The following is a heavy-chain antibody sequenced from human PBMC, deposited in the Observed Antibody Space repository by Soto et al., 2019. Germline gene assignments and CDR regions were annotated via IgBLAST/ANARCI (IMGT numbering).Heavy chain of an antibody. CDR3: ARAQGVRYSSGWYGGEYYFDY. V-gene: IGHV1-69*06. D-gene: IGHD6-19*01. Sequence: QVQLVQSGAEVKKPGSSVKVSCKASGGTFSSYAISWVRQAPGQGLEWMGGIIPIFGTANYAQKFQGRVTITADKSTSTAYMELRSLRSEDTAVYYCARAQGVRYSSGWYGGEYYFDYWGQGTLVTVSS. CDR1: GGTFSSYA. CDR2: IIPIFGTA. J-gene: IGHJ4*02.